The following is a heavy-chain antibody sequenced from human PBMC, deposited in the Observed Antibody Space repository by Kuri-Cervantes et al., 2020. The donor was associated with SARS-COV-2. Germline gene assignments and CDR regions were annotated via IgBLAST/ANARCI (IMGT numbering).Heavy chain of an antibody. CDR3: AGVGRSSSYSLAARDY. CDR1: GFTFSSYE. J-gene: IGHJ4*02. Sequence: GESLKISCAASGFTFSSYEMNWVRQAPGKGLEWVSAISGSGGSTYYADSVKGRFTISRDNSKNTLYLQMNSLRAEDTAVYYCAGVGRSSSYSLAARDYWGQGTLVTVSS. CDR2: ISGSGGST. V-gene: IGHV3-23*01. D-gene: IGHD6-6*01.